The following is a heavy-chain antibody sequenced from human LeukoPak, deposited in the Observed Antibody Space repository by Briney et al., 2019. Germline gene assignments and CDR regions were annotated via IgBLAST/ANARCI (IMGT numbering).Heavy chain of an antibody. CDR1: GFTFSSDG. V-gene: IGHV3-30*02. CDR3: AKVRLWFGGYDPFDI. Sequence: GGSLRLSCAASGFTFSSDGMHWGRQAPGKGLEGGAFIRYDGGNKYYADSGKGRFTISRDNSKNTLYLQMNSLRAEDTAVYYCAKVRLWFGGYDPFDIWGQGTMVTVSS. D-gene: IGHD3-10*01. J-gene: IGHJ3*02. CDR2: IRYDGGNK.